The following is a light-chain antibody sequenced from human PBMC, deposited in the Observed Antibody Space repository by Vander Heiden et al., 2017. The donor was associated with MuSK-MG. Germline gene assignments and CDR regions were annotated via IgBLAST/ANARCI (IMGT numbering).Light chain of an antibody. Sequence: QPVLTPPPSASASLGASVTLTCTLSSGSSNYQVDWYQQRPGKGPRLVLRVGTGGRVGSKGDGIPDRVSGLGSGLNRYLTINNIQEEEEGDDDGGADHGSGSNVGWVFGTGTKLTVL. CDR2: VGTGGRVG. CDR1: SGSSNYQ. CDR3: GADHGSGSNVGWV. V-gene: IGLV9-49*01. J-gene: IGLJ1*01.